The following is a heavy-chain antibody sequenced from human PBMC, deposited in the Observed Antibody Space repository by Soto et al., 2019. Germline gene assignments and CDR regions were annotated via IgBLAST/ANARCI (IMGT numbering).Heavy chain of an antibody. V-gene: IGHV1-69*12. CDR3: AGERHIVVVTAILDY. CDR2: IIPIFGTA. Sequence: QVQLVQSGAEVKKPGSSVKVSCKASGGTFSSYAISWVRQAPGQGLEWMGGIIPIFGTANYAQKLQGRVTITADESTSTAYMELSSLRSEDTAVYYCAGERHIVVVTAILDYWGQGTLVTVSS. D-gene: IGHD2-21*02. J-gene: IGHJ4*02. CDR1: GGTFSSYA.